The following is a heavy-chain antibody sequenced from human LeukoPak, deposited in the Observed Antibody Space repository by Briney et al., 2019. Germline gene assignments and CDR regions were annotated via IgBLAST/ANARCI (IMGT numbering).Heavy chain of an antibody. V-gene: IGHV4-39*07. J-gene: IGHJ4*02. CDR3: ARVGSYYFDY. CDR2: IYYSGST. CDR1: GGSISSSSYY. D-gene: IGHD1-26*01. Sequence: SETLSLTCTVSGGSISSSSYYWGWIRQPPGKGLGWIGSIYYSGSTYYNPSLKSRVTISVDTSKNQFSLKLSSVTAADTAVYYCARVGSYYFDYWGQGTLVTVSS.